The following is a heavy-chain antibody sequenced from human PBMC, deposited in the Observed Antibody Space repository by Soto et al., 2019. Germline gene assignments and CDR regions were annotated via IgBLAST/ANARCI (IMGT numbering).Heavy chain of an antibody. D-gene: IGHD1-26*01. CDR2: IYHSGST. V-gene: IGHV4-30-2*01. CDR1: GGSISSGGYS. Sequence: QLQLQESGSGLVKPSQTLSLTCAVSGGSISSGGYSWSWIRQPPGKGLEWIGYIYHSGSTYYNPSLKSRVTISVDRSKHQVSLKLSSVTAADTAVYYCARAGKVGDKRYYFDYWGQGTLVTVSS. J-gene: IGHJ4*02. CDR3: ARAGKVGDKRYYFDY.